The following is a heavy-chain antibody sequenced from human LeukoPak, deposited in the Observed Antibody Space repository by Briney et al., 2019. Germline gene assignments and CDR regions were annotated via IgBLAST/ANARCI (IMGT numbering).Heavy chain of an antibody. CDR2: IYTSGST. CDR1: GDSISSRSYY. V-gene: IGHV4-61*02. CDR3: ARADFDY. J-gene: IGHJ4*02. Sequence: SETLSLTCTVSGDSISSRSYYWSWIRQPAGKGLEWIGRIYTSGSTNYNPSLKSRVTMSVDTSKNQFSLKLSSVTAADTAVYYCARADFDYWGQGTLVTVSS.